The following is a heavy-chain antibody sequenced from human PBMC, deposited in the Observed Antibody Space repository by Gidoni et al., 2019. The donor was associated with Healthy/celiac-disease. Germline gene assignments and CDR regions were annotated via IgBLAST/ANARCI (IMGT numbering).Heavy chain of an antibody. CDR2: ISAYNGNT. Sequence: QVQLVQSGAEVKKPAASVKVSCKASGYTFTSYGISWVRQAPGQGLEWMGWISAYNGNTNYAQKLQGRVTMTTDTSTSTAYMELRSLRSDDTAVYYCARETPLLWFGEPPPGTYYYYYGMDVWGQGTTVTVSS. V-gene: IGHV1-18*01. CDR3: ARETPLLWFGEPPPGTYYYYYGMDV. J-gene: IGHJ6*02. D-gene: IGHD3-10*01. CDR1: GYTFTSYG.